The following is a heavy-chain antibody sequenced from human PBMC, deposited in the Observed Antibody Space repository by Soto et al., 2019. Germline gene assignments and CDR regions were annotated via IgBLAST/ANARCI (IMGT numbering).Heavy chain of an antibody. CDR1: GYTFTSYG. D-gene: IGHD1-20*01. CDR2: ISAYNGNT. J-gene: IGHJ4*02. CDR3: ARDSMITANCFDY. Sequence: ASVKVSCKASGYTFTSYGISWVRQAPGQGLEWMGWISAYNGNTNYAQNLQGRVTMTTDTSTYTAYLDLRSLISDDTAVYYCARDSMITANCFDYWGQGTLVTVSS. V-gene: IGHV1-18*01.